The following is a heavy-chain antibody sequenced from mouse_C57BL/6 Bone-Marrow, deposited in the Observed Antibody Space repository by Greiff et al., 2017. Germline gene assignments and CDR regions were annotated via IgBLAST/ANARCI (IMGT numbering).Heavy chain of an antibody. CDR1: GYTFTSYG. V-gene: IGHV1-81*01. J-gene: IGHJ4*01. CDR2: IYPRSGNT. CDR3: ARQGLRKRGYAMDY. Sequence: QVHVKQSGAELARPGASVKLSCKASGYTFTSYGISWVKQRPGQGLEWIGEIYPRSGNTYYNEKFKGKATLTADKSSSTAYMELRSLTSEDSAVYCGARQGLRKRGYAMDYWGQGTSVTVSS. D-gene: IGHD1-1*01.